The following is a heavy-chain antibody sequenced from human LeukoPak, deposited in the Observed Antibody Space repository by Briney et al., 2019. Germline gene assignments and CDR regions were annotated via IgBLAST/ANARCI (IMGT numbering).Heavy chain of an antibody. V-gene: IGHV1-46*01. CDR1: GYTFTSYY. CDR2: INPSGGST. D-gene: IGHD3-3*01. Sequence: ASVKVSCKASGYTFTSYYVHWVRQAPGQGLEWMGIINPSGGSTSYAQKFQGRVTMTRDTSTSTVYMELSSLRSEDTAVYYCARSSHVLRFLEWFPTPRNWFDPWGQGILVTVSS. CDR3: ARSSHVLRFLEWFPTPRNWFDP. J-gene: IGHJ5*02.